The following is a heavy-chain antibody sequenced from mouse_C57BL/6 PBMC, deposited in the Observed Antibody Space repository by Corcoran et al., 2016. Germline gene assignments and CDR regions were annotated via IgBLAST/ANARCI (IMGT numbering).Heavy chain of an antibody. J-gene: IGHJ3*01. D-gene: IGHD1-1*01. V-gene: IGHV1-18*01. Sequence: EVQLQQSGPELVKTGASVTIPCKASGYTFTDYNLDWVKQSHGKSLEWIGDINPNNGGTIYNQKFKGKATLNVDKSSSTAYMELRSLTSEDTAVYYCARTHLRTFAYWGQGTLVTVSA. CDR1: GYTFTDYN. CDR2: INPNNGGT. CDR3: ARTHLRTFAY.